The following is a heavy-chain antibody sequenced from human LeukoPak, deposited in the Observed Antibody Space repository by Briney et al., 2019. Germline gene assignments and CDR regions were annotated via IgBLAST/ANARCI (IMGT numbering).Heavy chain of an antibody. V-gene: IGHV3-21*01. CDR2: ISSSSSYI. Sequence: GGSLRLSCAASGFTFSSYSMNWVRQAPGKGLEWVSSISSSSSYIYYADSVKGRFTISRDNDKNSLYLQMNSLRAEDTAVYYCARGSYDYKIDYWGQGTLVTVSS. CDR1: GFTFSSYS. D-gene: IGHD4/OR15-4a*01. J-gene: IGHJ4*02. CDR3: ARGSYDYKIDY.